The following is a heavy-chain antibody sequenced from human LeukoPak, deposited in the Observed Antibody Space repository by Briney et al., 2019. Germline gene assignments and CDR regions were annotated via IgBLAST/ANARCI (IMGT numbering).Heavy chain of an antibody. V-gene: IGHV4-34*01. J-gene: IGHJ3*02. CDR1: GGSFSGYY. D-gene: IGHD5-12*01. Sequence: SETLSLTCAVYGGSFSGYYWSWIRQPPGKGLEWIGEINHSGSTNYNPSLRSRVTISVDTSKNQFSLKLSSVTAADTAVYYCARAKGYSGYERTVNAFDIWGQGTMGTVSS. CDR2: INHSGST. CDR3: ARAKGYSGYERTVNAFDI.